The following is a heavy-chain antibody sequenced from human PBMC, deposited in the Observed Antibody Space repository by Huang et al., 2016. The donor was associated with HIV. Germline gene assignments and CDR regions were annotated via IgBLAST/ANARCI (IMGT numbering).Heavy chain of an antibody. CDR1: GGTFSSYA. V-gene: IGHV1-69*13. Sequence: QVQLVQSGAEVKKPGSSVKVSCKASGGTFSSYAISWVRQAPGQGLEWMGVISPIFGTAHYAQKFQGRVTITADESTSTAYMELSSLRSEDTAVYYCARARGYYDSSVSYYFDYWGQGTLVTVSS. D-gene: IGHD3-22*01. CDR2: ISPIFGTA. CDR3: ARARGYYDSSVSYYFDY. J-gene: IGHJ4*02.